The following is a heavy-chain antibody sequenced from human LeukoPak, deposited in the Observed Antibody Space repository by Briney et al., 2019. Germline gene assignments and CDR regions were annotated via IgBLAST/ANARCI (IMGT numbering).Heavy chain of an antibody. Sequence: GGSLRLSCAASGFTFTSYAMRWVRQAPGKGLEWVSAISGSGVSTYYADSVKGRFTISRDNSKNTLYLQMNSLRAEDTAVYYCAKRAYDYGDFDYWGQGTLVTVSS. CDR1: GFTFTSYA. CDR3: AKRAYDYGDFDY. D-gene: IGHD4-17*01. J-gene: IGHJ4*02. V-gene: IGHV3-23*01. CDR2: ISGSGVST.